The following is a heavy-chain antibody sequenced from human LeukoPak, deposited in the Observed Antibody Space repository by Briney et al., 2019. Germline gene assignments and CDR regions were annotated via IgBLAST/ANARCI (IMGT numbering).Heavy chain of an antibody. Sequence: GGSLRLSCAASGFTFGNYAMTWVRQAPGKGLEWVSVISVSGSTTYIADSVKGRFTISRDNAKNSLYLQMNSLRAEDTSVYYCASGRNMANWGKGTTVTVSS. CDR3: ASGRNMAN. J-gene: IGHJ6*04. CDR1: GFTFGNYA. V-gene: IGHV3-23*01. CDR2: ISVSGSTT. D-gene: IGHD2/OR15-2a*01.